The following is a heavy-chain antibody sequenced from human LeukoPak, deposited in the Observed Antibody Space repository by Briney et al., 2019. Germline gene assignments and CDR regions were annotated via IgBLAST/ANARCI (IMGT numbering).Heavy chain of an antibody. CDR3: AKVNRDRSGYRYPFDAFDI. Sequence: ASVKVSCKASGYTFTSYAMHWVRQAPGQRLEWMGWINAGNGNTKYSQKFQGRVTITRDTSASTAYMELSSLRSEDTAVYYCAKVNRDRSGYRYPFDAFDIWGRGTMVTVSS. J-gene: IGHJ3*02. CDR1: GYTFTSYA. CDR2: INAGNGNT. D-gene: IGHD3-22*01. V-gene: IGHV1-3*01.